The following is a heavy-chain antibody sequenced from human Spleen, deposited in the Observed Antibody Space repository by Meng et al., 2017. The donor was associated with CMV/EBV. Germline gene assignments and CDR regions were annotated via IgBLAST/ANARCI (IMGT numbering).Heavy chain of an antibody. CDR1: GGSISSGTYY. Sequence: SETLSLTCNVSGGSISSGTYYWTWIRQHPGKGLEWIGYTYSNGNTYYNPSLKSRVTISVDTSTNQFSLNLNSVTAADTALYYCARGEIRATGRAFDIWGQGTMVTVSS. J-gene: IGHJ3*02. CDR3: ARGEIRATGRAFDI. V-gene: IGHV4-31*03. D-gene: IGHD5-12*01. CDR2: TYSNGNT.